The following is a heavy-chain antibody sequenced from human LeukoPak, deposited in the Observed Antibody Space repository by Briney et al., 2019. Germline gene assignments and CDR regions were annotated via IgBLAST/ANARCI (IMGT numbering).Heavy chain of an antibody. V-gene: IGHV3-23*01. CDR3: APQITMVRGVFPLGV. D-gene: IGHD3-10*01. J-gene: IGHJ6*04. CDR2: ISGSGGIT. CDR1: GFTFSSCA. Sequence: PGGSLRLSCAASGFTFSSCAMNWVRQAPGKGLEWVSGISGSGGITHYADSVRGRFTISRDNSKNTLYLQMNSLRAEDTAVYYRAPQITMVRGVFPLGVWGKGTTVTISS.